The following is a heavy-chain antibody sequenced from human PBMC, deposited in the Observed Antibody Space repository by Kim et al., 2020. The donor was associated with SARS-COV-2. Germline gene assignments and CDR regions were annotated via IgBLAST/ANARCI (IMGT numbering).Heavy chain of an antibody. V-gene: IGHV4-39*01. J-gene: IGHJ5*02. CDR3: ASRCSGGSCYSLFMTYNWFDP. D-gene: IGHD2-15*01. CDR2: IYYSGST. Sequence: SETLSLTCTVSGGSISSSSYYWGWIRQPPGKGLEWIGSIYYSGSTYYNPSLKSRVTISVDTSKNQFSLKLSSVTAADTAVYYCASRCSGGSCYSLFMTYNWFDPWGQGTLVTVSS. CDR1: GGSISSSSYY.